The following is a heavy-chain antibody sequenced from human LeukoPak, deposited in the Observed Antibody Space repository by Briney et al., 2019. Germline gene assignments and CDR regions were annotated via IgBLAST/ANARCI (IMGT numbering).Heavy chain of an antibody. J-gene: IGHJ6*04. CDR2: ISSSGSTI. D-gene: IGHD5-12*01. V-gene: IGHV3-48*03. Sequence: GGYLRLSCAASGFTFSSYEMNWVRQAPGKGLERVSYISSSGSTIYYADSVKGRFTISRDNAKNSLYLQMNRLRAEDTAVYYCARERLRGYSGYDWGYYYYGMDVWGKGTTVTVSS. CDR3: ARERLRGYSGYDWGYYYYGMDV. CDR1: GFTFSSYE.